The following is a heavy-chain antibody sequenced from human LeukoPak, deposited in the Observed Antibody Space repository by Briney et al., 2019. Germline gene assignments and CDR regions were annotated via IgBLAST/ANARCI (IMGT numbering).Heavy chain of an antibody. CDR3: ARDDDYVWGTYRFDY. Sequence: GGSLRLSCAASGFTLSTYSMNWVRQAPGKGLEWVPYISSSSSTIYYADSVRGRFTISRDNAKNSLYLQMNSLRDEDTAVYYCARDDDYVWGTYRFDYWGQGTLVTVSS. J-gene: IGHJ4*02. V-gene: IGHV3-48*02. CDR2: ISSSSSTI. D-gene: IGHD3-16*02. CDR1: GFTLSTYS.